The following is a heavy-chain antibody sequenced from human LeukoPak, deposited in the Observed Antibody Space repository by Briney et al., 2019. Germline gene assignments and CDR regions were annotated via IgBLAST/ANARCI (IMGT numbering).Heavy chain of an antibody. Sequence: PGGSLRLSCATPGFTFSMSAMHWVRLAPGKGLDWVAVISFDGGNKFYADSVKGRFSISRDNSKNTLYLQMNSLGLDDTAVYFGARGRAGIAAAGFDYWGQGTLVTVSS. CDR2: ISFDGGNK. CDR3: ARGRAGIAAAGFDY. CDR1: GFTFSMSA. J-gene: IGHJ4*02. D-gene: IGHD6-13*01. V-gene: IGHV3-30-3*01.